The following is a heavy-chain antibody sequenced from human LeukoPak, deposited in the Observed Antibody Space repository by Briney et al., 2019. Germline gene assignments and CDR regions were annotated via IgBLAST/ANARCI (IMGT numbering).Heavy chain of an antibody. CDR3: AGGGADAFDI. CDR1: GFTFSSYA. D-gene: IGHD1-26*01. V-gene: IGHV3-64*01. Sequence: GGSLRLSCAASGFTFSSYAMHWVRQAPGKGLEYVSAISSNGGSTYYANSVKGRFTISRDNSKNTLYLQMGSLRAEDMAVYYRAGGGADAFDIWGQGTMVTVSS. J-gene: IGHJ3*02. CDR2: ISSNGGST.